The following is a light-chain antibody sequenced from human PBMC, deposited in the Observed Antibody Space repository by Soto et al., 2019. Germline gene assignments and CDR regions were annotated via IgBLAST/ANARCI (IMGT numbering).Light chain of an antibody. CDR3: SSYTSSSSVV. CDR2: DVS. J-gene: IGLJ2*01. CDR1: SSDVGGYNY. V-gene: IGLV2-14*01. Sequence: QSALTQPASVSGSPGQSITISCTGPSSDVGGYNYVSWYQQHPGKAPKLMIYDVSNRPSGVSNRFSGSKSGNTASLTISGLQSEDEADYYSSSYTSSSSVVFGGGTKLTVL.